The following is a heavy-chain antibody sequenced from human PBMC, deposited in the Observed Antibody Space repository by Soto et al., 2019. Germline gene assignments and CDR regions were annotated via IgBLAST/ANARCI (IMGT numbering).Heavy chain of an antibody. D-gene: IGHD5-18*01. CDR3: ARAEGLYSYVYKVQQLAPLTDY. J-gene: IGHJ4*02. Sequence: SETLSLTCTVSGGSISRGGYYWSWIRQHPGKGLEWIGYIYYSGSTYYNPSLKSRVTISVDTSKNQFSLKLSSVTAADTAVYYCARAEGLYSYVYKVQQLAPLTDYWGQGTLVTVSS. V-gene: IGHV4-31*03. CDR2: IYYSGST. CDR1: GGSISRGGYY.